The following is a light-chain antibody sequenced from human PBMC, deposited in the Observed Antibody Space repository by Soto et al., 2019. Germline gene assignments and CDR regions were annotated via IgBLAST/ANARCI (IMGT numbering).Light chain of an antibody. Sequence: QSALTQPASVSGSPGQSITMSCTGTSSDVGGYKYVSWYQQHPGKAPKLMIYEVSNRPSGVSDRFSGSKSGNTASLTISGLQAEDEADYYCSSYTIRTTWVFGGGTQLTVL. CDR2: EVS. V-gene: IGLV2-14*01. J-gene: IGLJ3*02. CDR3: SSYTIRTTWV. CDR1: SSDVGGYKY.